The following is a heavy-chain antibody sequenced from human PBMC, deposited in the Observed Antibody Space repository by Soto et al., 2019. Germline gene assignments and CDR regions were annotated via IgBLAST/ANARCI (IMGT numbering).Heavy chain of an antibody. Sequence: ASVKVSCKAYGYTFTSYGISWVRQAPGQGLEWMGWISAYNGNTNYAQKLQGRVTMTTDTSTSTAYMELRSLRSDDTAVYYCARESTVVTPGGPSTFDYWGQGTLVTVSS. D-gene: IGHD4-17*01. J-gene: IGHJ4*02. CDR2: ISAYNGNT. CDR1: GYTFTSYG. V-gene: IGHV1-18*01. CDR3: ARESTVVTPGGPSTFDY.